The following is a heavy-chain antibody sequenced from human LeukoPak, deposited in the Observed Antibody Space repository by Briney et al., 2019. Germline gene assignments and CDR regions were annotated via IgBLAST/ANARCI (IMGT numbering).Heavy chain of an antibody. CDR2: IKEDGNRE. CDR3: ARERPSGATACDY. Sequence: SGGSLRLSCAASGFTFRNYWMSWVRLAPGKGLERVANIKEDGNRENYLDSVKGRFTISRDNAKISLYLQMNSLRADDTAIYYCARERPSGATACDYWGQGTLVTVSS. V-gene: IGHV3-7*01. J-gene: IGHJ4*02. CDR1: GFTFRNYW. D-gene: IGHD1-1*01.